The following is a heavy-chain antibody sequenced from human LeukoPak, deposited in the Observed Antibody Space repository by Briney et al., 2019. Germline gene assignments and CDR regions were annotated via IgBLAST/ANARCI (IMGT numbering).Heavy chain of an antibody. D-gene: IGHD3-22*01. CDR1: GFTFSRYG. J-gene: IGHJ4*02. V-gene: IGHV3-33*01. CDR3: ARDDDRSDTAFDY. CDR2: ILNDGSNA. Sequence: PGRSLKLSCAASGFTFSRYGMHWVRQAPGKGLEWVAVILNDGSNADYADSAKGRFTISRDNSKNTLYLQMNSLRVEDTAVYYCARDDDRSDTAFDYWGQGTLVTVSS.